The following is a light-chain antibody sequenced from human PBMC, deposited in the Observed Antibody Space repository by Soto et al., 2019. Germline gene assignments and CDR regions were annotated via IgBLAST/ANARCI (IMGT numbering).Light chain of an antibody. CDR1: QGISTY. V-gene: IGKV1-39*01. CDR3: QQSYSTTWT. J-gene: IGKJ1*01. CDR2: AAS. Sequence: DIQMTQSPSSLSASVGDRVTITCRASQGISTYLNWYHQKPGKAPKLLIYAASSLQSGVPSRFSGSGSETDFTLTISSLQPEDFATYSCQQSYSTTWTFGQRTNVDIK.